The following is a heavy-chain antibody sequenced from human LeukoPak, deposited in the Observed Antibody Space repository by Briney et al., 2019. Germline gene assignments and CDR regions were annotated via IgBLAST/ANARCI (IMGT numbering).Heavy chain of an antibody. D-gene: IGHD4-17*01. CDR2: IYYSGST. V-gene: IGHV4-59*01. CDR1: GGSISSYH. Sequence: PSETLSLTCTVSGGSISSYHWSWIRQSPGKGLEWIGYIYYSGSTNYNPSLKSRVTISVDTSKNQYSLKVNSVTAADTAVYYCARDSDYGGFDIWGQGTMVTVSS. J-gene: IGHJ3*02. CDR3: ARDSDYGGFDI.